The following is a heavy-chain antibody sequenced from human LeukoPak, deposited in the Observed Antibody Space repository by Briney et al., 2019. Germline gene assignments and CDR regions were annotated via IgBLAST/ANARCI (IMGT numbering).Heavy chain of an antibody. CDR1: GGSIGNYY. J-gene: IGHJ3*01. Sequence: SETLSLTCTVSGGSIGNYYWSWIRQPPGKGLEWIGYVFYSGGTLYNPSVNSRVSISVDTSKTQFSLKLTSVTAADTAVYYCARHITVTYDAFDLWGRGTMVTVSS. D-gene: IGHD6-19*01. V-gene: IGHV4-59*08. CDR3: ARHITVTYDAFDL. CDR2: VFYSGGT.